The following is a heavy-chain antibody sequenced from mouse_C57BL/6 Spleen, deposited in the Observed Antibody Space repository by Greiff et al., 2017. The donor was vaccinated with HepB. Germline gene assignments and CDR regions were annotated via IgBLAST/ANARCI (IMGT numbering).Heavy chain of an antibody. CDR3: ARWGITTVVAQPNWYFDV. D-gene: IGHD1-1*01. J-gene: IGHJ1*03. V-gene: IGHV1-9*01. Sequence: QVQLKESGAELMKPGASVKLSCKATGYTFTGYWIEWVKQRPGHGLEWIGEILPGSGSTNYNEKFKGKATFTADTSSNTAYMQLSSLTTEDSAIYYCARWGITTVVAQPNWYFDVWGTGTTVTVSS. CDR1: GYTFTGYW. CDR2: ILPGSGST.